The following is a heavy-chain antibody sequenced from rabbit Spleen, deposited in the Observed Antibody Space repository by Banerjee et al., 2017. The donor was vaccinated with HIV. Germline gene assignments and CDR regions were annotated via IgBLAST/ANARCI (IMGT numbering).Heavy chain of an antibody. CDR3: ARDTATSFSSYGMDL. Sequence: QEQLVESGGGLVKPGASLTLTYTASGFSFSSTYYMCWVRQPPGKGLEWIGCIYPGSSGTTYYASWAKGRFTISKTSSTTVTLQMTSLTAADTATYFCARDTATSFSSYGMDLWGQGTLVT. CDR1: GFSFSSTYY. J-gene: IGHJ6*01. CDR2: IYPGSSGTT. V-gene: IGHV1S45*01. D-gene: IGHD1-1*01.